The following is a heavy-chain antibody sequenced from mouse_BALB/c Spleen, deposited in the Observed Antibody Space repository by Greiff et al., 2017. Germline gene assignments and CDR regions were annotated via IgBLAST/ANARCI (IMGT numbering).Heavy chain of an antibody. CDR3: ARDTYYYGSSPYAMDY. V-gene: IGHV7-3*02. J-gene: IGHJ4*01. Sequence: DVMLVESGGGLVQPGGSLRLSCATSGFTFTDYYMSWVRQPPGKALEWLGFIRNKANGYTTEYSASVKGRFTISRDNSQSILYLQMNTLRAEDSATYYCARDTYYYGSSPYAMDYWGQGTSVTVSS. CDR2: IRNKANGYTT. CDR1: GFTFTDYY. D-gene: IGHD1-1*01.